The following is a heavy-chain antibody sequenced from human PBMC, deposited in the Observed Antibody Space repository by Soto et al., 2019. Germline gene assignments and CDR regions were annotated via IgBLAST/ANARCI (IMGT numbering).Heavy chain of an antibody. CDR1: GGSISSYY. J-gene: IGHJ6*01. Sequence: LTCTGSGGSISSYYWSWIRHPAGKGLELIVRFYTIDISNFNPSLKSRVTMSVDTSKNVFSLRLRSVTAADTAVYYCARDLRSGSSTSCYFEGGMAFWGQGTTVTLSS. D-gene: IGHD2-2*01. V-gene: IGHV4-4*07. CDR3: ARDLRSGSSTSCYFEGGMAF. CDR2: FYTIDIS.